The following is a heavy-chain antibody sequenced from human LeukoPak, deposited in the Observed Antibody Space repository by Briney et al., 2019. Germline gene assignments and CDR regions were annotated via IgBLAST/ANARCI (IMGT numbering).Heavy chain of an antibody. CDR1: GFTFGSFA. CDR2: ISGDGGST. D-gene: IGHD3-9*01. V-gene: IGHV3-43*02. CDR3: AKALTGYSYDAFDI. J-gene: IGHJ3*02. Sequence: GGSLRLSCEASGFTFGSFAMYWVRQAPGKGLEWVSLISGDGGSTYYADSVKGRFTISRDNSKNSLYVQMNSLRTEDTALYYCAKALTGYSYDAFDIWGQGTMVTVSS.